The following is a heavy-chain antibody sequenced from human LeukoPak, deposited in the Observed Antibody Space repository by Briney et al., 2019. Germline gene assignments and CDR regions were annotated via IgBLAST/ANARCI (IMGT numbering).Heavy chain of an antibody. Sequence: PSETLSLTCTVSGGSISSGDYYWSWIRQPPGKGLEWIGYIYYSGSTYYNPSLKSRVTISVDTSKNQFSLKLSSVTAADTAVYYCARHLGQEQLVSLVGDYWGQGTLVTVSS. J-gene: IGHJ4*02. V-gene: IGHV4-30-4*01. CDR1: GGSISSGDYY. CDR2: IYYSGST. CDR3: ARHLGQEQLVSLVGDY. D-gene: IGHD6-13*01.